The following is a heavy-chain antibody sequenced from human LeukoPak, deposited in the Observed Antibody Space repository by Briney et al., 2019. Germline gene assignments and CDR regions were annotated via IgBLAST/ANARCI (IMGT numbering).Heavy chain of an antibody. CDR2: IIPIFGTA. CDR3: ARSSDYYGSGSF. V-gene: IGHV1-69*06. Sequence: ASVKVSCKASGGTFSSYAISWVRQAPGQGLEWMGGIIPIFGTANYAQKFQGRVTITADKSTSTAYMELSSLRSEDTAVYYCARSSDYYGSGSFWGQGTLVTVSS. D-gene: IGHD3-10*01. CDR1: GGTFSSYA. J-gene: IGHJ4*02.